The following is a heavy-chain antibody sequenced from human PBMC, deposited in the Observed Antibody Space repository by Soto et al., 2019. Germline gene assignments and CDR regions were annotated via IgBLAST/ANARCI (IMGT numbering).Heavy chain of an antibody. V-gene: IGHV4-59*01. J-gene: IGHJ4*02. Sequence: SETLSLTCTVSGGSISSYYWSWIRQPPGKGLEWIGYIYYSGSTNYNPSLKSRVTISVDTSKNQFSLKLSSVTAADTAVYYCARQSGGYSGYDYEFDYWGQGTLVTVSS. D-gene: IGHD5-12*01. CDR1: GGSISSYY. CDR2: IYYSGST. CDR3: ARQSGGYSGYDYEFDY.